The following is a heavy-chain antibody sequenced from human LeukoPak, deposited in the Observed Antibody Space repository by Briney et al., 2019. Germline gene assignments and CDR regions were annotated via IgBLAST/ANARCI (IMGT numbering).Heavy chain of an antibody. CDR2: INHSGST. CDR3: ARERQSYHDSSGYHDY. CDR1: GGSFSGYY. Sequence: PSETLSLTCAVYGGSFSGYYWSWIRQPPGKGLEWIGEINHSGSTNYNPSLKSRVTISVDTSKNQFSLKLSSVTAADTAVYYCARERQSYHDSSGYHDYWGQGTLVTVSS. J-gene: IGHJ4*02. V-gene: IGHV4-34*01. D-gene: IGHD3-22*01.